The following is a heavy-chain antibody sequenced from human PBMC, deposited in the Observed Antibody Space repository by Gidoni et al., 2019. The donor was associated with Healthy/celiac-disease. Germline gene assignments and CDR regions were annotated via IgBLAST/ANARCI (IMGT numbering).Heavy chain of an antibody. Sequence: QVQLVQSGAEVKKPGSSVKVSCKASGGTFSSYTISWVRQAPGQGLEWMGRIIPILGIANYAQKFQGRVTISADKSTSTAYMELSSLRSEDTAVYYCARDKRCDSSGYYIFDYWGQGTLVTVSS. CDR2: IIPILGIA. V-gene: IGHV1-69*08. CDR3: ARDKRCDSSGYYIFDY. CDR1: GGTFSSYT. J-gene: IGHJ4*02. D-gene: IGHD3-22*01.